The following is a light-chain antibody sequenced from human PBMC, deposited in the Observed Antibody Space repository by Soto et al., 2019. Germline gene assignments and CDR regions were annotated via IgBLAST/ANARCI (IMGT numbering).Light chain of an antibody. J-gene: IGKJ1*01. CDR1: QSVSSSY. CDR2: DAS. V-gene: IGKV3-20*01. Sequence: EIVLTQSPGTLSLSPGERASLSCRASQSVSSSYLAWYQQIPGQAPRLLINDASRRATGIPDRFSGSGSGTDFTLTISRLEPEDFAVYYCQQYGSSPPTFGQGTKGDIK. CDR3: QQYGSSPPT.